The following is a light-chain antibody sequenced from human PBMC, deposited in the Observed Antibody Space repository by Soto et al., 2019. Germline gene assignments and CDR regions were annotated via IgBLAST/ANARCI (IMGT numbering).Light chain of an antibody. CDR2: DAS. CDR3: LQDYSFPLT. J-gene: IGKJ4*01. Sequence: GARVTITCRASQGIRDALGWYQQKPGKAPKLLIYDASSLQSGVPSRFSGSGSGSLFTLTISSLQPEDFATYYCLQDYSFPLTFGGGTKVEI. CDR1: QGIRDA. V-gene: IGKV1-6*01.